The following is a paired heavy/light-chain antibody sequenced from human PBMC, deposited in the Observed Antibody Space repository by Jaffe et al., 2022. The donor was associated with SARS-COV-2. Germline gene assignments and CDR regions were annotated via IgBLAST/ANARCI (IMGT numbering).Light chain of an antibody. CDR1: QGIGNY. CDR3: QQLNSYPRT. V-gene: IGKV1-9*01. Sequence: DIQLTQSPSFLSASVGDRVTITCRASQGIGNYLAWYQQKPGRAPKFLIYLASTFQSGVPSRFSGSGSGTEFTLTISSLQPEDSATYYCQQLNSYPRTFGQGTKLEIK. CDR2: LAS. J-gene: IGKJ2*01.
Heavy chain of an antibody. CDR3: TTDVTDY. CDR2: IKSKIDGGTT. CDR1: GFTFDTAW. V-gene: IGHV3-15*01. Sequence: EVQLVESGGGLVKPGASLRLSCAVTGFTFDTAWMSWVRQAPGKGLEWVGRIKSKIDGGTTDFAAPVKGRFTMSRDDSIDTFYLQMNSLKTEDTAVYYCTTDVTDYWGQGTLVTVSS. J-gene: IGHJ4*02. D-gene: IGHD2-21*02.